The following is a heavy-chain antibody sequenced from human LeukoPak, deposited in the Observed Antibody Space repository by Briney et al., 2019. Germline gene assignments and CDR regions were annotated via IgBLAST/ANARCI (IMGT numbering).Heavy chain of an antibody. CDR3: ARRGVATRFDY. J-gene: IGHJ4*02. V-gene: IGHV4-34*01. D-gene: IGHD5-12*01. Sequence: PSETLSLTCAVYGGSFSGYYWSWIRQPPGKGLGWIGEINLSGSTNYNPSLKSRVTISVDTSKNQFSLKLSSVTAADTAVYYCARRGVATRFDYWGQGTLVTVSS. CDR2: INLSGST. CDR1: GGSFSGYY.